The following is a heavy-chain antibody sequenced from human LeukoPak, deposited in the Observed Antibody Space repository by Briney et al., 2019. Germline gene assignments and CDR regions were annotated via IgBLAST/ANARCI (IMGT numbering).Heavy chain of an antibody. CDR2: IYYSGDT. D-gene: IGHD3-22*01. J-gene: IGHJ4*02. Sequence: SETLSLTCSVSGASISTSGHYWSWIRQHPGKGLAWIGYIYYSGDTHYNASLRSRVSISVDTSQSQFSLKLSSVTAADTAVYYCARVLNYYDNSGYFYFFDYWGQGTPVTVSS. V-gene: IGHV4-31*03. CDR1: GASISTSGHY. CDR3: ARVLNYYDNSGYFYFFDY.